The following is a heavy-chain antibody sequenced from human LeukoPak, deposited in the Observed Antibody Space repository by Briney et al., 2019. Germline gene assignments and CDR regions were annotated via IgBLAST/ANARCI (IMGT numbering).Heavy chain of an antibody. CDR3: ASIMSSAREQYYFDY. J-gene: IGHJ4*02. CDR1: GYIFTNYG. V-gene: IGHV1-18*01. Sequence: GASVKVSCKASGYIFTNYGISWVRQAPGQGLEWMGWISAYNDNTNYAQKFQGRVTMTTDTSTSTAYMELSSLRSEDTAVYYCASIMSSAREQYYFDYWGQGTLVTVSS. D-gene: IGHD1-26*01. CDR2: ISAYNDNT.